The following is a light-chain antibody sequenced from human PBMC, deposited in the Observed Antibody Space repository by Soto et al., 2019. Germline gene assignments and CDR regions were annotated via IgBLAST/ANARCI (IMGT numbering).Light chain of an antibody. CDR3: QQYYSPPWT. CDR1: QSVFYSSNNKNY. Sequence: DIVMTQSPDSLAVSVGERATINCKSSQSVFYSSNNKNYLAWYQQKPGQPPKLLIYWASTRESGVPDRFSGSGSGTDFTLTVSSLHAEDVAVYYCQQYYSPPWTFGQGTKVDIK. V-gene: IGKV4-1*01. CDR2: WAS. J-gene: IGKJ1*01.